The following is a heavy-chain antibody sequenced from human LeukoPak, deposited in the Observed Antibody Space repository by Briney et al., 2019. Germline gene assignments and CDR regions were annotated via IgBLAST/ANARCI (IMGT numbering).Heavy chain of an antibody. J-gene: IGHJ4*02. CDR3: ARPISMVRGVIIGYYFDY. Sequence: GESLKISCKGSGYSFTSYWIGWVRQMPGKGLEWMGIIYPGDSDTRYSPSFQGQVTISADKSISTAYLQWSSLKASDTAMYYCARPISMVRGVIIGYYFDYWGQGTLVTVSS. D-gene: IGHD3-10*01. V-gene: IGHV5-51*01. CDR1: GYSFTSYW. CDR2: IYPGDSDT.